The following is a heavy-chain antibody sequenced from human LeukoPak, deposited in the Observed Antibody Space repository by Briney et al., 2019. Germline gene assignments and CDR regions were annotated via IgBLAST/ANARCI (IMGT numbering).Heavy chain of an antibody. J-gene: IGHJ4*02. D-gene: IGHD6-19*01. CDR1: GFTFDDYT. CDR2: ISWDGGST. Sequence: GGSLRLSCAASGFTFDDYTMHWVRQAPGKGLEWVSLISWDGGSTYYADSVKGRFTISRDNSKNSLYLQMNSLRTEDTALYYCAKDIDSSGWPDYWGQGTLVTVSS. V-gene: IGHV3-43*01. CDR3: AKDIDSSGWPDY.